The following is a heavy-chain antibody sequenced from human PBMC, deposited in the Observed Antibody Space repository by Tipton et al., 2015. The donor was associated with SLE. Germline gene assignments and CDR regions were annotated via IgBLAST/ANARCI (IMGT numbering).Heavy chain of an antibody. CDR2: IYSTRDI. CDR1: GGSMTTGSYF. CDR3: ARLISAYDCNFDY. V-gene: IGHV4-61*02. Sequence: TLSLTCTVSGGSMTTGSYFWTWIRQPAGKGPEYIGRIYSTRDINYNPALKSRVTISVDTSTNRLSLQLSSVTAADTALYYCARLISAYDCNFDYWGQGTLVTVS. J-gene: IGHJ4*02. D-gene: IGHD5-12*01.